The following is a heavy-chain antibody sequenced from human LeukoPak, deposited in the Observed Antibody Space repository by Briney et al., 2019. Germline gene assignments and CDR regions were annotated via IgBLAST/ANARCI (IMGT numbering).Heavy chain of an antibody. J-gene: IGHJ4*02. D-gene: IGHD3-16*01. Sequence: SETLSLTCAVYGGSFSGYYWSWIRQPPGKGLEWIGEINHSGSTNYDPSLKSRVTISVDTSRNQFSLKLGSVTAADTAVYYCARASLIWRWGQGTLVTVSS. CDR2: INHSGST. CDR1: GGSFSGYY. V-gene: IGHV4-34*01. CDR3: ARASLIWR.